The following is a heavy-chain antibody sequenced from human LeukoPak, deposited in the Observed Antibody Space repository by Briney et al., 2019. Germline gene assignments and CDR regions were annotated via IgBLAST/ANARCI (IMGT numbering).Heavy chain of an antibody. V-gene: IGHV1-69*01. Sequence: SVKVSCKASGGTFSSYAISWVRQAPGQGLEWMGGIIPIFGTANYAQKFQGRVTITADESTSTAYMELSSLRSEDTAMYYCARGLTVTTRPAGYWGQGTLVTVSS. D-gene: IGHD4-17*01. J-gene: IGHJ4*02. CDR1: GGTFSSYA. CDR2: IIPIFGTA. CDR3: ARGLTVTTRPAGY.